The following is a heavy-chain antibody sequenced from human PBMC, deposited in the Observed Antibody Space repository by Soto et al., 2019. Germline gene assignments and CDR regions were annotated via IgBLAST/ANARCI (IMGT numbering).Heavy chain of an antibody. CDR3: ARESGSYPSVNWFDP. CDR1: GYTFTGYY. D-gene: IGHD1-26*01. J-gene: IGHJ5*02. V-gene: IGHV1-2*04. CDR2: INPNSGGT. Sequence: ASVKVSCKASGYTFTGYYMHWVRQAPGQGLEWMGWINPNSGGTNYAQKFQGWVTMTRDTSISTAYMELSRLRSDDTAVYYWARESGSYPSVNWFDPWGQGTLVTVSS.